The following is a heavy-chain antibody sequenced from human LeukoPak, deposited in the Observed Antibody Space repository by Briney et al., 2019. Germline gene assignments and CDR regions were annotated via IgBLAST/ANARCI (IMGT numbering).Heavy chain of an antibody. D-gene: IGHD3-16*01. Sequence: PSETLSLTCTVSGGSISTANYYWGWVRQPPGKGLEWIGNIFYSGSTYYSPPLKSRLTISLDTSRNQFSLRLNSVTAADTAVYYCARVVGNGGVTIDYWGQGTLVTVSS. CDR1: GGSISTANYY. V-gene: IGHV4-39*07. CDR3: ARVVGNGGVTIDY. J-gene: IGHJ4*02. CDR2: IFYSGST.